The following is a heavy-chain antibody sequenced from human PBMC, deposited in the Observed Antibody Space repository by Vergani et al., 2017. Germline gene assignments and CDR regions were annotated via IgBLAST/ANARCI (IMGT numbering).Heavy chain of an antibody. V-gene: IGHV3-23*01. Sequence: EVQLLESGGDLVQPGGSLRLSCAASGFSFTTYAMSWVRQAPGKGLEWVSTINTNGDYTLYGDSVKGRFTISRDNSKSTLYLQMNSLRAEDTAIYYCAKGGWNYWFDYWGQGTLVIVS. J-gene: IGHJ5*01. CDR1: GFSFTTYA. D-gene: IGHD1-1*01. CDR2: INTNGDYT. CDR3: AKGGWNYWFDY.